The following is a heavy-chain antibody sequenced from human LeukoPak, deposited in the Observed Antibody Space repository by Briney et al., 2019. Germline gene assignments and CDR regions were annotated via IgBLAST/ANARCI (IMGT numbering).Heavy chain of an antibody. D-gene: IGHD6-13*01. CDR1: GFTFSSYA. V-gene: IGHV3-30-3*01. CDR3: AKLVRGANPAIAAAGGPTDY. CDR2: ISYDGSNK. J-gene: IGHJ4*02. Sequence: PGGSLSLSCAASGFTFSSYAMHWVRQAPGKGLEWVAVISYDGSNKYYADSVKGRFTISRDNSKNTLYLQMNSLRAEDTAVYYCAKLVRGANPAIAAAGGPTDYWGQGTLVTVSS.